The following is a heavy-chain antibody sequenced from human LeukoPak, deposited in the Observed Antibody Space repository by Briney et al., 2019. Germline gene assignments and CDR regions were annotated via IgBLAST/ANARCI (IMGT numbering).Heavy chain of an antibody. CDR3: VRDLVATIDHYYYGMDV. Sequence: SETLSLTCIVSGGSFSSGSYYWSWIRQPPGKGLEWIGYIYNSVRTNYNPSLKSRVTISVDTSKNQLSLKLSSVTAADTAVYFCVRDLVATIDHYYYGMDVWGQGATVTVSS. V-gene: IGHV4-61*01. CDR2: IYNSVRT. D-gene: IGHD5-12*01. CDR1: GGSFSSGSYY. J-gene: IGHJ6*02.